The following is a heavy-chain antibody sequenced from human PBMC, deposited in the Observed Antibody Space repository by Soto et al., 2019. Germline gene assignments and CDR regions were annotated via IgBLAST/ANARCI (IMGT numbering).Heavy chain of an antibody. Sequence: SETLSLTCTVSGGSISSYYWSWIRQPPGKGLEWIGYIYYSGSTNYNPSLKSRVTISVDTSKNQFSLKLSSVTAADTAVYYCVRRKYSLGYYIDYWGQGTLLTVSS. CDR2: IYYSGST. J-gene: IGHJ4*02. CDR1: GGSISSYY. D-gene: IGHD3-16*01. CDR3: VRRKYSLGYYIDY. V-gene: IGHV4-59*08.